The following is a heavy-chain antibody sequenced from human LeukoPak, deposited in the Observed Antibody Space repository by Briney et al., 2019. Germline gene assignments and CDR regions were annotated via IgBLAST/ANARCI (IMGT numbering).Heavy chain of an antibody. V-gene: IGHV4-59*04. CDR1: GGSISSYY. Sequence: NASETLSLTCTVSGGSISSYYWSWIRQPPGKGLECIGIIYYSGSTYYNPSLKSRVTISVDTSKNQFSLKLSSVTAADTAVYYCASSTSWAAAAGDYWGQGTLVTVSS. CDR3: ASSTSWAAAAGDY. J-gene: IGHJ4*02. CDR2: IYYSGST. D-gene: IGHD6-13*01.